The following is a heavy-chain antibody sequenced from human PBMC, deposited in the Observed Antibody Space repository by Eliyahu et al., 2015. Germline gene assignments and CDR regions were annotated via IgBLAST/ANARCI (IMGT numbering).Heavy chain of an antibody. D-gene: IGHD6-19*01. CDR1: GXTFXSYD. V-gene: IGHV1-8*01. J-gene: IGHJ4*02. CDR2: MNPNSGNT. Sequence: QVQLVQSGAEVKKPGASVXVSXKASGXTFXSYDXNWVRQATGXGLEWMGWMNPNSGNTGYAQKFQGRVTMTRNTSISTAYMELSSLRSEDTAVYYCARAGTAFDYWGQGTLVTVSS. CDR3: ARAGTAFDY.